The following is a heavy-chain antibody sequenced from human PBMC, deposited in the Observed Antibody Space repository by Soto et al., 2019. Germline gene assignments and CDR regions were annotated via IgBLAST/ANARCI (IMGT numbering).Heavy chain of an antibody. J-gene: IGHJ6*02. CDR2: ISYDGTIK. D-gene: IGHD5-18*01. Sequence: GGSLRLSCAASGFTFRSYGMHWVRQAPGRGLEWVALISYDGTIKFYADSVRGRFTISRDNSKNTLYLQINSLRTEDTAVYYCANSEYSRYKNIDVWGQGTTVTVSS. CDR3: ANSEYSRYKNIDV. V-gene: IGHV3-30*18. CDR1: GFTFRSYG.